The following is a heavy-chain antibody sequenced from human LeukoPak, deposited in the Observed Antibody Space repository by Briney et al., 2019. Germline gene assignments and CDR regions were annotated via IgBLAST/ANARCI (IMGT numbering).Heavy chain of an antibody. D-gene: IGHD6-19*01. J-gene: IGHJ4*02. CDR3: TRDRSSGWYLSLRDY. Sequence: GGSLRLSCTASGFTFGDYAMSWFRQAPGQGLEWVGFIRSKAYGGTTEYAASVKGRFTISRDDSKSIAYLQMNSLKTKDTAVYYCTRDRSSGWYLSLRDYWGQGTVVTVST. V-gene: IGHV3-49*03. CDR1: GFTFGDYA. CDR2: IRSKAYGGTT.